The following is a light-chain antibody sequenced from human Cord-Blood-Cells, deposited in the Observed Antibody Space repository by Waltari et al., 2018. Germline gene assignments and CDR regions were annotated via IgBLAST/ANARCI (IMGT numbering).Light chain of an antibody. CDR3: QQSYSTPPWT. J-gene: IGKJ1*01. CDR2: AAS. V-gene: IGKV1-39*01. Sequence: DIQMTQSPSSLSASEGDRVTITYRERQRISSYLNWYQQKPGKAPKCLIYAASSLQSGVPLRFSCSGSGTDFTLTISSLQPEDFATYYCQQSYSTPPWTFGQGTKVEIK. CDR1: QRISSY.